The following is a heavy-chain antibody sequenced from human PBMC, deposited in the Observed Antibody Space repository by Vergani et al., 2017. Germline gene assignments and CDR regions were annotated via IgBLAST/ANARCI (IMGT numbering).Heavy chain of an antibody. CDR3: ATDYSYDSSGYYPPNWFDP. CDR2: IRPYTGHT. D-gene: IGHD3-22*01. Sequence: QVQLVQSGAELKKPGASVSVSCKGSSHTFQTYGISWVRQAPGKGLEWMAWIRPYTGHTIYAQKFQDRVTMTADTSTNTAYMELRSLRSEDTAVYYCATDYSYDSSGYYPPNWFDPWGQGTLVTVSS. CDR1: SHTFQTYG. J-gene: IGHJ5*02. V-gene: IGHV1-18*01.